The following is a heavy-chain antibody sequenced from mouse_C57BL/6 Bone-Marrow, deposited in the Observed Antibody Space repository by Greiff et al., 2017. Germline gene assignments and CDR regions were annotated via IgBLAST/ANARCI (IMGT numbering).Heavy chain of an antibody. Sequence: VQLQQPGAELVKPGASVKLSCKASGYTFTSYWMHWVKQRPEQGLEWIGWIDPANGDTDSASKFQGKATITADTSSNTAYLQLSSLTSEDTAVYYCTTYDYDYWGQGTTLTVSS. CDR2: IDPANGDT. J-gene: IGHJ2*01. CDR3: TTYDYDY. D-gene: IGHD2-4*01. CDR1: GYTFTSYW. V-gene: IGHV14-4*01.